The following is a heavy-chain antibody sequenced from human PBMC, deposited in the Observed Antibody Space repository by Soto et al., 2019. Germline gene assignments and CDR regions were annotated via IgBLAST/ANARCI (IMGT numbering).Heavy chain of an antibody. V-gene: IGHV1-18*01. D-gene: IGHD3-9*01. CDR1: GYTFTSYG. Sequence: QVQLVQSGAEVKKPGASVKVSCKASGYTFTSYGISWVRQAPGQGLEWMGWISAYNGNTNYAQKLQGRVTMTTDTSTSTAYMELRSLRSDDTAVYYCARLPMGRYFDWLDSDFDYWGQGTLVTVSS. CDR3: ARLPMGRYFDWLDSDFDY. CDR2: ISAYNGNT. J-gene: IGHJ4*02.